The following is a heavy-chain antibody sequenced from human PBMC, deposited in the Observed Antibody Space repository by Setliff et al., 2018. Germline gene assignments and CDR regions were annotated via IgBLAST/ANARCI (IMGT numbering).Heavy chain of an antibody. CDR2: IYSGGST. Sequence: GGSLRLSCAASGFTVSSNYMSWVRQAPGKGLEWVSVIYSGGSTYYADSVKGRFTISRDNSKNTLYLQMNSLRAEDTAVYYCASSLPQLFDWSLSPFDYWGQGTLVTVSS. CDR1: GFTVSSNY. V-gene: IGHV3-53*01. D-gene: IGHD3-9*01. J-gene: IGHJ4*02. CDR3: ASSLPQLFDWSLSPFDY.